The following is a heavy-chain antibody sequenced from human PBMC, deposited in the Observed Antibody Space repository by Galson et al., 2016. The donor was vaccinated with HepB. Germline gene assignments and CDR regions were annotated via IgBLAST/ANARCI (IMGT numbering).Heavy chain of an antibody. CDR1: GFTFSDYS. J-gene: IGHJ6*02. CDR2: ISYDGSNK. V-gene: IGHV3-30*03. CDR3: ARDGGYYGMDV. Sequence: SLRLSCAASGFTFSDYSMNWVRQAPGKGLDWVAVISYDGSNKYYADSVKGRFTISRDSSKNTLYLQMNSLRAEDTAVYYCARDGGYYGMDVWGQGTTVTVSS.